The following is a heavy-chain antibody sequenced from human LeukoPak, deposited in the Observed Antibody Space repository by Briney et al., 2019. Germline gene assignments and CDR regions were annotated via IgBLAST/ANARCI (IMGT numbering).Heavy chain of an antibody. CDR3: ARAETYGDYRGYELDY. CDR2: INAGNGNT. J-gene: IGHJ4*02. V-gene: IGHV1-3*01. Sequence: GASVKVSCKASGYTFTSYAMHWVRQAPGQRLEWMGWINAGNGNTKYSQKFQGRVTITRDTSASTAYMELSSLRSEDTAVYYCARAETYGDYRGYELDYWGQGTLVTVSS. CDR1: GYTFTSYA. D-gene: IGHD4-17*01.